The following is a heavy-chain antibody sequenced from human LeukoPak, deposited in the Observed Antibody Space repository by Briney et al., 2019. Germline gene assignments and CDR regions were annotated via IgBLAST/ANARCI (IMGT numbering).Heavy chain of an antibody. J-gene: IGHJ5*02. CDR3: AHRRTGIAAADTYNWFDP. V-gene: IGHV2-5*02. CDR1: GFSLSTSGVG. Sequence: SGPTLVNPTQTLTLTCTFSGFSLSTSGVGVGWIRQPPGKALEWLALIYWDDDKRYSPSLKSRLTITKDTSKNQVVLTMTNMDPVDTATYYCAHRRTGIAAADTYNWFDPWGQGTLVTVSS. CDR2: IYWDDDK. D-gene: IGHD6-13*01.